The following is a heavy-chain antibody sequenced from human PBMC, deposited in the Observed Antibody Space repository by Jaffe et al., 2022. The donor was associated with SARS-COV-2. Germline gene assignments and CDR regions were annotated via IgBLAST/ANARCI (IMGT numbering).Heavy chain of an antibody. Sequence: QVQLVESGGGVVQSGRSLRLSCAASGFSFRNYGMHWVRQAPGKGLEWVAVISYDGSKKFYADLVEGRSTISRDNSKNTLYLQMNSLRPEDTAIYYCAKDLWGYSSGWSGCLDPWGQGTLVTVSS. CDR3: AKDLWGYSSGWSGCLDP. CDR2: ISYDGSKK. J-gene: IGHJ5*02. D-gene: IGHD6-19*01. V-gene: IGHV3-30*18. CDR1: GFSFRNYG.